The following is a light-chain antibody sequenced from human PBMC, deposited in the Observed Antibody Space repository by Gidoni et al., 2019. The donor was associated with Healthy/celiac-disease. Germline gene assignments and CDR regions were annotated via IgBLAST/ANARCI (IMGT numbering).Light chain of an antibody. CDR2: GAS. CDR1: QSVSSI. Sequence: EIVMTQSPATLSVSPGERATLSCRASQSVSSILAWYQQKPGQAPRLLLYGASTRATGIPARFSGSGSGTEFTLTIRCLQSEEFAVYYCQQYNNWPGTFGQGTKVEIK. CDR3: QQYNNWPGT. V-gene: IGKV3-15*01. J-gene: IGKJ1*01.